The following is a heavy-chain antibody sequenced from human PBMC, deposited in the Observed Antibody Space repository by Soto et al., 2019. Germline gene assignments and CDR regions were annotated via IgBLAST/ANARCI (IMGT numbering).Heavy chain of an antibody. CDR1: GYTFTSYD. Sequence: ASVKVSCKASGYTFTSYDMHWVRQAPGRGLEWMGIINPSGGSTSYAQKFQGRVTMTRDTSTSTVYMELSSLRSEDTAVYYCARGGGSLTPDGGSYGMDVWGQGTTVTVSS. CDR3: ARGGGSLTPDGGSYGMDV. D-gene: IGHD1-26*01. CDR2: INPSGGST. J-gene: IGHJ6*02. V-gene: IGHV1-46*01.